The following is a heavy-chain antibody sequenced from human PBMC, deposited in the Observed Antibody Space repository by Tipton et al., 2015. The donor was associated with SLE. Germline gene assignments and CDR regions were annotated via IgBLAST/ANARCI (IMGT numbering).Heavy chain of an antibody. CDR2: IYYSGST. CDR1: GGPISSYY. Sequence: TLSLTCTVSGGPISSYYWSWIRQPPGKGLEWIGYIYYSGSTNYNPSLKSRVTISVDTSKNQFSLKLSSVTAADTAVYYCARDLPYSSSSSGAFDIWGQGTMVTVSS. V-gene: IGHV4-59*01. CDR3: ARDLPYSSSSSGAFDI. J-gene: IGHJ3*02. D-gene: IGHD6-6*01.